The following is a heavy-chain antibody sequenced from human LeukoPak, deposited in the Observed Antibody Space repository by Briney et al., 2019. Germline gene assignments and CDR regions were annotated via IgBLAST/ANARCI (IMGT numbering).Heavy chain of an antibody. CDR3: ARDPYYYGSGSYYKFGY. D-gene: IGHD3-10*01. V-gene: IGHV4-59*12. CDR2: IYYSGST. J-gene: IGHJ4*02. Sequence: KPSETLSLTCTVSGGSISSYYWSWIRQPPGKGLEWIGYIYYSGSTNYNPSLKSRVTISVDTSKNQFSLKLSSVTAADTAVYYCARDPYYYGSGSYYKFGYWGQGTLVTVSS. CDR1: GGSISSYY.